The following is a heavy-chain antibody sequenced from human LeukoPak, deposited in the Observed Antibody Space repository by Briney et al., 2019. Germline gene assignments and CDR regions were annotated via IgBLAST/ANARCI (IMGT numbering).Heavy chain of an antibody. CDR3: ARLDIVVVPAARGYYYYYMDV. J-gene: IGHJ6*03. CDR1: GYTFTGYY. D-gene: IGHD2-2*01. CDR2: INPNSGGT. Sequence: ASVKVSCKASGYTFTGYYMHWVRQAPGQGLEWMGWINPNSGGTNYAQKFQGRVTMTRDTSISTAYMELSRLRSDDTAVYYCARLDIVVVPAARGYYYYYMDVWGKGTTVTVSS. V-gene: IGHV1-2*02.